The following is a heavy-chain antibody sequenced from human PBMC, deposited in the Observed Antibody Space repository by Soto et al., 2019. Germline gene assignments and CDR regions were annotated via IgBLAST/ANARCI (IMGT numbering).Heavy chain of an antibody. CDR1: GGSISSYY. CDR3: ARESYYYYYGMDV. V-gene: IGHV4-59*12. Sequence: SETLSLTCTVSGGSISSYYWSWIRQPPGKGLEWIGYIYYSGSTYYNPSLKSRVTISVDTSKNQFSLKLSSVTAADTAVYYCARESYYYYYGMDVWGQGTTVTVSS. D-gene: IGHD2-21*01. CDR2: IYYSGST. J-gene: IGHJ6*02.